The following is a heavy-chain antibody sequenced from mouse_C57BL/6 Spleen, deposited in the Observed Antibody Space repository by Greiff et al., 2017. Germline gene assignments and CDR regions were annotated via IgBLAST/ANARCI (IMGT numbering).Heavy chain of an antibody. CDR3: ARDVTTRDMDG. CDR2: IYPGSGNT. D-gene: IGHD2-12*01. V-gene: IGHV1-76*01. CDR1: GYTFTDYY. Sequence: VQLQQSGAELVRPGASVKLSCKASGYTFTDYYINWVKQRPGQGLEWIARIYPGSGNTYYNEKFKGKATLTAEKSSSTAYMQLSSLTSEDSAVYFCARDVTTRDMDGWGKGTSVTVSS. J-gene: IGHJ4*01.